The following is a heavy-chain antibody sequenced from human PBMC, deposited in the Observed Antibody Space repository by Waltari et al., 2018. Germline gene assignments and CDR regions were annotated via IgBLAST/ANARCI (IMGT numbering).Heavy chain of an antibody. Sequence: QVQLVESGGGVVQPGRSLRLSCAASEFTFSSYAMHWVRQAPGKGLGGVAVISYNERNIYYVDSVKGRFTISRDNSKKTLYLQMNSLRPEDTAVYYCARDYCDRTYCHGMDVWGQGTTVTVSS. D-gene: IGHD2-21*01. J-gene: IGHJ6*02. CDR2: ISYNERNI. CDR1: EFTFSSYA. V-gene: IGHV3-30*04. CDR3: ARDYCDRTYCHGMDV.